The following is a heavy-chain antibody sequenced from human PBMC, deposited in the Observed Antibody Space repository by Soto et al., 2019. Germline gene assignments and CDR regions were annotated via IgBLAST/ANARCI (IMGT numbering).Heavy chain of an antibody. D-gene: IGHD2-15*01. J-gene: IGHJ6*02. CDR2: IWYNGSNK. Sequence: QVQLVESGGGVVQTGRSLRLSYAASGFTFSSYGMQWDLQAPGKGLERVAVIWYNGSNKYYADSVKGRFTISRDNSKNMLYLEMKGLRVEDTAVYYCASDHQEVVVAATPFYCFVMDVWGQGPTLTVS. CDR1: GFTFSSYG. V-gene: IGHV3-33*01. CDR3: ASDHQEVVVAATPFYCFVMDV.